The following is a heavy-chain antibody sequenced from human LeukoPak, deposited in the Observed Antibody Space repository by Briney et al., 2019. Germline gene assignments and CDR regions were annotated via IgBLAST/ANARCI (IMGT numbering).Heavy chain of an antibody. J-gene: IGHJ4*02. Sequence: ASVKVSCKASGGTFSSYAISWVRQAPGQGLEWMGGIIPIFGTANYAQKFQGRVTITTDESTSIAYMELSSLRSEDTAVYYCARVLLEQLAPFDYWGQGTLVTVSS. V-gene: IGHV1-69*05. D-gene: IGHD6-6*01. CDR3: ARVLLEQLAPFDY. CDR1: GGTFSSYA. CDR2: IIPIFGTA.